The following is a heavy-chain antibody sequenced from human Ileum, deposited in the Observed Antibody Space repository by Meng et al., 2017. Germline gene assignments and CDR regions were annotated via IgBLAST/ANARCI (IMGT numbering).Heavy chain of an antibody. J-gene: IGHJ5*02. CDR2: ISAYNDNT. CDR1: GYTFTSYG. Sequence: ASVKVSCKASGYTFTSYGVSWVRQAPGQGLEWMRWISAYNDNTNYAQMLLGRVTMTTDTSTNTAYMELRSLRSDDTAVYYCARDLVVRGGEYNWFDPWGQGTLVTVSS. CDR3: ARDLVVRGGEYNWFDP. D-gene: IGHD3-10*01. V-gene: IGHV1-18*01.